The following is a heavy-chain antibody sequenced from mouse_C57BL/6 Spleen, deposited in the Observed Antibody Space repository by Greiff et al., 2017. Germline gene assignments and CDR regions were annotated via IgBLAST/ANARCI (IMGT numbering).Heavy chain of an antibody. D-gene: IGHD1-1*01. CDR3: ARHWSSYYAMDY. Sequence: VKLVESGPGLVAPSQSLSITCTVSGFSLTSYGVHWVRQPPGKGLEWLVVIWSDGSTTYNSALKSRLSISKDNSKSQVFLKMNSLQADDTAMYYCARHWSSYYAMDYWGQGTSVTVSS. CDR1: GFSLTSYG. CDR2: IWSDGST. J-gene: IGHJ4*01. V-gene: IGHV2-6-1*01.